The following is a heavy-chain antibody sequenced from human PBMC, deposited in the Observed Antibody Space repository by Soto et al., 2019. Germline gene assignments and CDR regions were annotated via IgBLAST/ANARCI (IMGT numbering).Heavy chain of an antibody. CDR1: GGSISSSNW. CDR2: VYHSGST. CDR3: ARDSRGGTIFGVPHQPLDY. Sequence: QVQLQESGPGLVKPSGTLSLTCAVSGGSISSSNWWSWVRQPPGKGLEWIGEVYHSGSTNYNPSRKSRVPISVDKSKNQFSLKLSSVTAADTAVYYCARDSRGGTIFGVPHQPLDYWGQGTLVTVSS. D-gene: IGHD3-3*01. J-gene: IGHJ4*02. V-gene: IGHV4-4*02.